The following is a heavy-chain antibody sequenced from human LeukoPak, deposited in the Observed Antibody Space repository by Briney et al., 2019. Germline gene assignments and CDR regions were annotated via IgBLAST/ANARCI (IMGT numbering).Heavy chain of an antibody. V-gene: IGHV3-7*04. Sequence: PGGSLRLSCAASGFTFSSYWMSWVRQAPGKGPEWVANIKQDGSEKYYVDSVKGRFTISRDNAKNSLYLQMNSLRAEDTAVYYCARGVGVTPANAACYFDYWGQGTLVTVSS. CDR3: ARGVGVTPANAACYFDY. CDR1: GFTFSSYW. J-gene: IGHJ4*02. CDR2: IKQDGSEK. D-gene: IGHD4-23*01.